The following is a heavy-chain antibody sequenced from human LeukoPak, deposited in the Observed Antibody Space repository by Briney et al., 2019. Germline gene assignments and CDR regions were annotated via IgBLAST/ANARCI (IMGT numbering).Heavy chain of an antibody. J-gene: IGHJ4*02. Sequence: GASVTVSCKASGYTFTGYYMHWVRQAPGQGLEWMGWINPNHGDTNYAQKFQDRVSMTRDTSISTAYMHLSRLRSADTAVYYCARSPHILTGENFDYWGQGTLLTVPS. D-gene: IGHD3-9*01. V-gene: IGHV1-2*02. CDR3: ARSPHILTGENFDY. CDR2: INPNHGDT. CDR1: GYTFTGYY.